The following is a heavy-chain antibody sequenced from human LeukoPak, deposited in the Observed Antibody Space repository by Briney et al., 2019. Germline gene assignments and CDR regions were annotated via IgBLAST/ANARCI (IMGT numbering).Heavy chain of an antibody. CDR2: IYPGDPDT. CDR3: ARRDSTGYYFLFDY. D-gene: IGHD3-22*01. V-gene: IGHV5-51*01. Sequence: GESLKISGKGSGYSFTSAWIGWVRQMPGKGLEWMGIIYPGDPDTRYSPSFQGQVTISADRSISTAYLQWSSLKASDTAMYYCARRDSTGYYFLFDYWGRGTLVTVSS. J-gene: IGHJ4*02. CDR1: GYSFTSAW.